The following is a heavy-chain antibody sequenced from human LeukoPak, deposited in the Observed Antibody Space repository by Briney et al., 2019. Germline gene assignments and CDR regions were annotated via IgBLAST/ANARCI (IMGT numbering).Heavy chain of an antibody. V-gene: IGHV4-4*07. Sequence: PSETLSLTCTVSGGSISSYYWSWLRQPAGKGVEGIGRIYTSGSNNYNPSLKCRVTISVDKSKNQFSLKLSSVTAADTAVYYCARGGDSSGFYWGQGTLVTVSS. CDR2: IYTSGSN. CDR3: ARGGDSSGFY. D-gene: IGHD6-19*01. J-gene: IGHJ4*02. CDR1: GGSISSYY.